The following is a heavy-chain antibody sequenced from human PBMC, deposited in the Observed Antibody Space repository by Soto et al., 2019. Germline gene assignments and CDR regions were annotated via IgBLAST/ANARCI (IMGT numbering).Heavy chain of an antibody. Sequence: QVQLQQWGAGLLKPSETLSLTCAVYGGSFSGYYWSWIRQPPGKGLEWIGEINHSGSTNYNPSLKSRVTISVDTSKNQFSLKLSSVTAADTAVYYCARWPFGLSPTNWFDPWGQGTLVTVSS. CDR2: INHSGST. CDR3: ARWPFGLSPTNWFDP. J-gene: IGHJ5*02. V-gene: IGHV4-34*01. D-gene: IGHD3-16*01. CDR1: GGSFSGYY.